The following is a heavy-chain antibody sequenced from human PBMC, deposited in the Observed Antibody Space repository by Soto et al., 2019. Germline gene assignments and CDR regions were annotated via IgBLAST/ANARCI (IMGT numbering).Heavy chain of an antibody. J-gene: IGHJ6*02. Sequence: EVQLVESGGGLVKPGGSLRLSCAASGFTFSNAWMNWVRQAPGKGLEWVGRIKSKTDGGTTDYAAPVKGRFTISRDDAKNTLYLQINSLKTEDTAVYYCITDGYCSNTSCYGYGMDVWGQGTTVTVSS. D-gene: IGHD2-2*01. CDR2: IKSKTDGGTT. CDR1: GFTFSNAW. V-gene: IGHV3-15*07. CDR3: ITDGYCSNTSCYGYGMDV.